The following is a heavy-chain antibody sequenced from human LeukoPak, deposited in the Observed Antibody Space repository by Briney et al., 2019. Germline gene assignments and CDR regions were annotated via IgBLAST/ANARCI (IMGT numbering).Heavy chain of an antibody. V-gene: IGHV4-59*08. CDR2: IYYSGST. CDR1: GGSISSYY. J-gene: IGHJ3*02. CDR3: AKWWYSGNDLGPFDI. D-gene: IGHD5-12*01. Sequence: PSETLSLTCTVSGGSISSYYWSWIRQPPGKGLEWIGYIYYSGSTNHNPSLKSRVTISVDTSKNQFSLKLSSVTAADTAVYYCAKWWYSGNDLGPFDIWGQGTMVTVSS.